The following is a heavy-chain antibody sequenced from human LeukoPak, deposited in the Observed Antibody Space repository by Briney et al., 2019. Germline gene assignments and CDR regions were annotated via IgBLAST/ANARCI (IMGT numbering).Heavy chain of an antibody. CDR1: GFTFSSYG. J-gene: IGHJ4*02. Sequence: GGSPRLSCAASGFTFSSYGMHWVRQAPGKGLEWVAVISYYGSNKYYADSVKGRFTISRDNSKNTLYLQMNSLRAEDTAVYYCAKRGDYGGNSPFDYWGQGTLVTVSS. D-gene: IGHD4-23*01. CDR3: AKRGDYGGNSPFDY. V-gene: IGHV3-30*18. CDR2: ISYYGSNK.